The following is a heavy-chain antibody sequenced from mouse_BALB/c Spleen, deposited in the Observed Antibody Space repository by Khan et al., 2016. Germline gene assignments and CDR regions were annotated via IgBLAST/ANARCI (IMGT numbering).Heavy chain of an antibody. V-gene: IGHV3-2*02. D-gene: IGHD4-1*02. Sequence: EVQLQESGPGLVKPSQSLSLTCTVTGYSITSDYAWNWIRQFPGNKLEWMGYISYSGSTSYNPSLKSRISITRDTSKNQFFLQLNSLTTEDTATYYCASTAYYFDYWGQGTTLTVSS. CDR2: ISYSGST. CDR1: GYSITSDYA. CDR3: ASTAYYFDY. J-gene: IGHJ2*01.